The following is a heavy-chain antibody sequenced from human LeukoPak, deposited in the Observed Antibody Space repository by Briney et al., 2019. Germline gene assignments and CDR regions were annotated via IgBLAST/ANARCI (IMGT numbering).Heavy chain of an antibody. CDR1: GYTFTSYY. CDR3: ARDPGLYYFDY. Sequence: ASVKVSCKASGYTFTSYYMHWVRQAPGQGLEWMGWISAYNGNTNYAQKLQGRVTMTTDTSTSTAYMELRSLRSDDTAVYYCARDPGLYYFDYWGQGTLVTVSS. CDR2: ISAYNGNT. J-gene: IGHJ4*02. V-gene: IGHV1-18*04.